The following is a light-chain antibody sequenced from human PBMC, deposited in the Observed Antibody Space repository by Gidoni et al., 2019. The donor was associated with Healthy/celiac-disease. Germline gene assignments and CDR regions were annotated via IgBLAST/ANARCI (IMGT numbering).Light chain of an antibody. CDR3: QQYGSSPT. CDR2: GAS. Sequence: EIVLTQSPRTLSLSSGQRATLSCMASQSVSSSYLAWYQQKPGQAPRLLIYGASSRATGIPDRFSGSGSGTDFTLTISRLEPEDFAVYYCQQYGSSPTFGQGTKVEIK. J-gene: IGKJ1*01. CDR1: QSVSSSY. V-gene: IGKV3-20*01.